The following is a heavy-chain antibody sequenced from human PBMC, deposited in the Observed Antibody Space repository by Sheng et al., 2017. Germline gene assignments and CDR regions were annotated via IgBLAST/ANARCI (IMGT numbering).Heavy chain of an antibody. D-gene: IGHD2-15*01. J-gene: IGHJ4*02. CDR3: TTDLIIAATVARRYFDY. CDR1: GFTFSNAW. V-gene: IGHV3-15*01. CDR2: IKSKTDGGTT. Sequence: EVQLVESGGGLVKPGGSLRLSCAASGFTFSNAWMSWVRQAPGKGLEWVGRIKSKTDGGTTDYAAPVKGRFTISRDDSKNTLYLQMNSLKTEDTAVYYCTTDLIIAATVARRYFDYWGQGTLVTVSS.